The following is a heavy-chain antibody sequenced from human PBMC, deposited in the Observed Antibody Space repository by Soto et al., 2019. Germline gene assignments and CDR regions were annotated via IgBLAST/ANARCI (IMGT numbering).Heavy chain of an antibody. J-gene: IGHJ4*02. CDR1: GFTVSSNY. Sequence: GSLRLSCAASGFTVSSNYMSWVRQAPGKGLEWVSVIYSGGSTYYADSVKGRFTISRDNSKNTLYLQMNSLRAEDTAVYYCARGKPWYYDSSGYYYSWGQGTLVTV. CDR2: IYSGGST. V-gene: IGHV3-53*01. D-gene: IGHD3-22*01. CDR3: ARGKPWYYDSSGYYYS.